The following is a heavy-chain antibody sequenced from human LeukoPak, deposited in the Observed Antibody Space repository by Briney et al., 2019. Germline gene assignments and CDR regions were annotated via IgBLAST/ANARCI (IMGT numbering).Heavy chain of an antibody. J-gene: IGHJ4*02. CDR3: ASCRDGYNYFTY. V-gene: IGHV3-21*04. D-gene: IGHD5-24*01. CDR1: GFTFSSYS. Sequence: NPGRSLRLSCAASGFTFSSYSMNWVRQAPGKGLEWVSSISSSRNYIYYADSVKGRFTISRDNSKNTLYLQMNSLRAEDTAVYYCASCRDGYNYFTYWGQGTLVTVSS. CDR2: ISSSRNYI.